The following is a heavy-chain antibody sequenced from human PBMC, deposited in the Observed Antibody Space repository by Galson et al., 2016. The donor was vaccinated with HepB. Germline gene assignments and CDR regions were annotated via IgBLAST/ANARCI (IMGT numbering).Heavy chain of an antibody. CDR2: IIPIFRTT. CDR1: GGTFSSYA. J-gene: IGHJ6*02. Sequence: SVKVSCKASGGTFSSYALSWVRQAPGQGLEWMGRIIPIFRTTNYAQKFQGRVSITADESTSTAYMELRSLRSDDTAVYYCARDRHQYSSGWYVGGMDVWGQGTTVTVSS. CDR3: ARDRHQYSSGWYVGGMDV. D-gene: IGHD6-19*01. V-gene: IGHV1-69*13.